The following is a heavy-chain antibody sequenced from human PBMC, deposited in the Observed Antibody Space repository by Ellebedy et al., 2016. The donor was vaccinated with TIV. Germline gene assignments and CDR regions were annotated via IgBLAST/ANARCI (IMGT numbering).Heavy chain of an antibody. Sequence: LRLSCTVSGGSISSGAYYWSWIRRHPGKGLEWIGYIHYTGSTYYNPSLRSRVIISVDKSKNQFSLKLNSVTAADTAVYYCARHVPATATSFDYWGQGTLVTVSS. J-gene: IGHJ4*02. CDR3: ARHVPATATSFDY. CDR1: GGSISSGAYY. V-gene: IGHV4-31*03. CDR2: IHYTGST. D-gene: IGHD2-15*01.